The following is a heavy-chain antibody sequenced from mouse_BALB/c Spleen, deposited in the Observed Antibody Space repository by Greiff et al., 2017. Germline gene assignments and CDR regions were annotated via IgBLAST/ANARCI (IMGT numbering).Heavy chain of an antibody. D-gene: IGHD1-1*01. J-gene: IGHJ1*01. Sequence: EVKVVESGGGLVQPGGSRKLSCAASGFTFSSFGMHWVRQAPEKGLEWVAYISSGSSTIYYADTVKGRFTISRDNPKNTLFLQMTSLRSEDTAMYYCARPDYYGSSWYFDVWGAGTTVTVSS. CDR1: GFTFSSFG. V-gene: IGHV5-17*02. CDR2: ISSGSSTI. CDR3: ARPDYYGSSWYFDV.